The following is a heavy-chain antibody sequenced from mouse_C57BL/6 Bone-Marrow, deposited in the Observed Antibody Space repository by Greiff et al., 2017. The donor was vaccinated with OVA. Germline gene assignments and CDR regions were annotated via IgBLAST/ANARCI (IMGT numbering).Heavy chain of an antibody. Sequence: QVQLQQPGAELAKPGASVKLSCKASGYTFTSYWMQWVKQRPGQGLEWIGEIDPSDSYTNYNQKFKGKATLTVDTSSSTAYMQLSSLTSEDSAVYYCAREGTTVVATLEDYWGQGTTLTVSS. D-gene: IGHD1-1*01. V-gene: IGHV1-50*01. CDR3: AREGTTVVATLEDY. CDR1: GYTFTSYW. J-gene: IGHJ2*01. CDR2: IDPSDSYT.